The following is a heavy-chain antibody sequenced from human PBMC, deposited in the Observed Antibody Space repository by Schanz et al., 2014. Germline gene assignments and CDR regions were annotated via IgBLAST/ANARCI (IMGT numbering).Heavy chain of an antibody. CDR2: VNPYAGTT. V-gene: IGHV1-18*01. CDR1: GYTFSSFF. D-gene: IGHD1-26*01. CDR3: ARVNYRGLGRDYFDP. J-gene: IGHJ5*02. Sequence: QVYLVQSGPEVAEPGASLKVSCKTSGYTFSSFFITWVRQAPGQGLEWMGWVNPYAGTTKYAQGLQGRVTMTTDTSSTTAYLELGSLTSDDTAIYYCARVNYRGLGRDYFDPWGQGTLVTVSS.